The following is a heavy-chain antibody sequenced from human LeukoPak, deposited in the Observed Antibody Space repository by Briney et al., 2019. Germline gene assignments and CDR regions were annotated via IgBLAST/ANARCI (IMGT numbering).Heavy chain of an antibody. CDR3: ARRAGAYSHPYDY. CDR1: GFTFNSYA. D-gene: IGHD4/OR15-4a*01. CDR2: IYSDNT. J-gene: IGHJ4*02. Sequence: PGGSLRLSCAASGFTFNSYAMSWVRQAPGKGLEWVSFIYSDNTHYSDSVKGRFTISRDNSKNTLYLQMNSLRAEDTAVYCCARRAGAYSHPYDYWGQGTLVTVSS. V-gene: IGHV3-53*01.